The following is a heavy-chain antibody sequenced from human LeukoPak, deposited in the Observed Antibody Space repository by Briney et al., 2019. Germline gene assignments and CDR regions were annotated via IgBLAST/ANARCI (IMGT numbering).Heavy chain of an antibody. D-gene: IGHD5-18*01. CDR2: IFPGNSDT. CDR1: GYSFTSYW. CDR3: VRHNNYALDY. V-gene: IGHV5-51*01. Sequence: GESLKISCKGSGYSFTSYWIGWARRMPGKGLEWMAIIFPGNSDTRYSPSFQGQVTISADKSISTAYLQWRGLKASDTAMYYCVRHNNYALDYWGQGTLVTVSS. J-gene: IGHJ4*02.